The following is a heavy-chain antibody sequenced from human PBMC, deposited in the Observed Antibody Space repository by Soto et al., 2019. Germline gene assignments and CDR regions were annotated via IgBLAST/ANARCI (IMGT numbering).Heavy chain of an antibody. CDR3: VKDGAVTFSGWLFDY. J-gene: IGHJ4*02. CDR1: GFPFSRFA. D-gene: IGHD4-4*01. CDR2: ISFNGGDT. V-gene: IGHV3-64D*06. Sequence: VGSLRLSCSASGFPFSRFAIHWVRQAPGKGLVYVSGISFNGGDTYHADSVKGRFSISRDNSKNTVYLQMSSLRAEDTAVYYCVKDGAVTFSGWLFDYWGQGTPVTVSS.